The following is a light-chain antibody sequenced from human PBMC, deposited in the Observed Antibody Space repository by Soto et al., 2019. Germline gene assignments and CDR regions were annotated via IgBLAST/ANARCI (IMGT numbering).Light chain of an antibody. Sequence: DIQMTQSPSSLSASVGDRVTITCQASQDISNYLNWYQQKPGKAPKLLIYDASNLETGVPSRFSGSGSGTDFTFTTSSLQTEDIATYYCQQYDNLPITFGQGTRLEIK. CDR1: QDISNY. CDR3: QQYDNLPIT. V-gene: IGKV1-33*01. CDR2: DAS. J-gene: IGKJ5*01.